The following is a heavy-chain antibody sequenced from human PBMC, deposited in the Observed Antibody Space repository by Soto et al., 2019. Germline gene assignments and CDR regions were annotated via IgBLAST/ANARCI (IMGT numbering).Heavy chain of an antibody. CDR2: ISSSGFTI. CDR3: ARNTKSAAGADYSGLDV. J-gene: IGHJ6*02. D-gene: IGHD4-17*01. CDR1: GFTFGDRY. Sequence: QGQLVESGGDLVRPGGSLRLSCATSGFTFGDRYMSWIRQAPGKGLEWVSYISSSGFTIYYADSVKGRFTISRDNANDSLYLQMNSLRAEDTAVYYCARNTKSAAGADYSGLDVWGHGTTVIVSS. V-gene: IGHV3-11*01.